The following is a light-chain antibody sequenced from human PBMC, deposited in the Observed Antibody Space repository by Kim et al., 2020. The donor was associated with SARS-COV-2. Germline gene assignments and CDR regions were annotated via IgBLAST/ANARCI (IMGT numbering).Light chain of an antibody. J-gene: IGLJ2*01. V-gene: IGLV3-21*04. CDR1: NIGGNS. Sequence: SYELTQPPSVSVAPGKTARITCGGNNIGGNSVHWYQQRPGQAPVLVIYYDSDRPSGIPERFSGSNSGNTATLAISRVEAGDEADYYCQVWDSSSDHHVVF. CDR2: YDS. CDR3: QVWDSSSDHHVV.